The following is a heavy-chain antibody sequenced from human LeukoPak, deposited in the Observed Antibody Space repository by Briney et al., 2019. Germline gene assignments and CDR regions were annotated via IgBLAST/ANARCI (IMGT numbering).Heavy chain of an antibody. J-gene: IGHJ6*02. Sequence: PGGSLRLSCAASEFTFSNYVMNWVRQAPGKGLEWVSSIRQSGDITYYADSAKGRFTISRDNSKNTLYLQMNSLRAEDTAVYYCARDSGYYESSGHYCYGMDVWGQGTTVTVSS. D-gene: IGHD3-22*01. CDR2: IRQSGDIT. CDR1: EFTFSNYV. V-gene: IGHV3-23*01. CDR3: ARDSGYYESSGHYCYGMDV.